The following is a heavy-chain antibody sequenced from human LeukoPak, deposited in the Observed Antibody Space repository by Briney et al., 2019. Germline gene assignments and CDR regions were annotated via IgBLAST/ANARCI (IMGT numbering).Heavy chain of an antibody. CDR3: AKEGGPYCSSTSCYTGGIDY. Sequence: GGSLRLSCAASGFTFSSYSMNWVRQAPGKGLEWVSGICWNSGSIGYADSVKGRFTISRDNAKNSLHLQMNSLRAEDTALYYCAKEGGPYCSSTSCYTGGIDYWGQGTLVTVSS. CDR2: ICWNSGSI. D-gene: IGHD2-2*02. J-gene: IGHJ4*02. CDR1: GFTFSSYS. V-gene: IGHV3-9*01.